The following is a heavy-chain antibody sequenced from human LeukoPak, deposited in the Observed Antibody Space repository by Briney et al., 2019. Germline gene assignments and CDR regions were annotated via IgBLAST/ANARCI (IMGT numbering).Heavy chain of an antibody. J-gene: IGHJ3*02. D-gene: IGHD3-22*01. CDR1: GFTFSSYA. CDR2: ISGSGGST. V-gene: IGHV3-23*01. CDR3: AKDEYYYDSSGPNDAFDI. Sequence: GGSLRLSCAASGFTFSSYAMSWVRQAPGKGLGWVSAISGSGGSTYYADSVKGRFTISRDNSKNTLYLQMNSLRAEDTAVYYCAKDEYYYDSSGPNDAFDIWGQGTMVTVSS.